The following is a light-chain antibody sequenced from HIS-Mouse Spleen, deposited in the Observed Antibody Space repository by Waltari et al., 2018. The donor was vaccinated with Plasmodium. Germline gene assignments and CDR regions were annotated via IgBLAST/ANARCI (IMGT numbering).Light chain of an antibody. CDR1: KLGYKY. J-gene: IGLJ2*01. CDR3: QAWDSSTVV. CDR2: QDS. Sequence: SYELTQPPSVSVSPGHTASITCSGDKLGYKYACWYQQKPGQSPVLVIYQDSKRPSGTPERFSGSNSGNTATLTISGTQAMDEADYYCQAWDSSTVVFGGGTKLTVL. V-gene: IGLV3-1*01.